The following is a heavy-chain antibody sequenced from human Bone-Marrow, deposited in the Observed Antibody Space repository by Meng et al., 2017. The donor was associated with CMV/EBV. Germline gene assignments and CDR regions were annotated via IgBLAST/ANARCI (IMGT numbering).Heavy chain of an antibody. Sequence: SGLTFADAWMSWVRQAPGMGLEWVARIKGRTDGGTIDYTTPVKGRFTISRDDSKNTLYLQMRSLKTEDTAVYYCTSYRGAPRWHFDLWGRGTLVTVSS. CDR1: GLTFADAW. J-gene: IGHJ2*01. D-gene: IGHD1-26*01. V-gene: IGHV3-15*01. CDR3: TSYRGAPRWHFDL. CDR2: IKGRTDGGTI.